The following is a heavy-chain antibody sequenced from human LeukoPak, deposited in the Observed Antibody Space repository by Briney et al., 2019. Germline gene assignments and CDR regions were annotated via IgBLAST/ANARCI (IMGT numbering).Heavy chain of an antibody. CDR2: IYYSGST. CDR3: ARYYYVVQ. CDR1: GASVSGSAYY. D-gene: IGHD3-10*02. Sequence: SETLSLTCTVSGASVSGSAYYWGWIRQPPGKGLEWIGNIYYSGSTYYNESLESRVTISIDTSKNQFSLKLNSVTAADTAVYYCARYYYVVQWGQGTLVTVSS. V-gene: IGHV4-39*01. J-gene: IGHJ4*02.